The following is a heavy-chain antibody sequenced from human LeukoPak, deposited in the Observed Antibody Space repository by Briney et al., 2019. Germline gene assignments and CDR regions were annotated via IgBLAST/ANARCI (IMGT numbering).Heavy chain of an antibody. D-gene: IGHD3-22*01. Sequence: SCKASGYTFTGYHMHWVRQAPGKGLEWVAVISYDGSNKYYADSVKGRFTISRDNSKNTLYLQMNSLRAEDTAVYYCARDYYDSSGSFDYWGQGTLVTVSS. V-gene: IGHV3-30-3*01. J-gene: IGHJ4*02. CDR2: ISYDGSNK. CDR1: GYTFTGYH. CDR3: ARDYYDSSGSFDY.